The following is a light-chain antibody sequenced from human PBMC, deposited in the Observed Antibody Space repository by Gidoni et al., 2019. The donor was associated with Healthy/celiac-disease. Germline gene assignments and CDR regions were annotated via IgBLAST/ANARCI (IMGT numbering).Light chain of an antibody. Sequence: DIVMTQSPDSLAVSLGERATINCKSSQCVLYSSNNKKCLAWYQHKPAQPPKLLIYWASTRESGVPDRFSGSGSGTDFTLTISSLQAEDVAVYYCQQYSSTPLTFGGGTKVEIK. V-gene: IGKV4-1*01. CDR3: QQYSSTPLT. CDR1: QCVLYSSNNKKC. CDR2: WAS. J-gene: IGKJ4*01.